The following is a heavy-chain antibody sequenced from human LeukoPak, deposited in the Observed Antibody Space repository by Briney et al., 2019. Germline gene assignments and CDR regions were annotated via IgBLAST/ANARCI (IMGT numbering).Heavy chain of an antibody. D-gene: IGHD5-18*01. CDR2: ISSSSSYI. Sequence: PGGSLRLSCTASGLTFSSYSMNWVRQAPGKGLEGVSSISSSSSYIYYADSVKGRFTISRDNAKNSLYLQMNSLRAEDTAVYYCARGSRDTAMRGYYYYMDVWGKGTTVTVSS. J-gene: IGHJ6*03. CDR3: ARGSRDTAMRGYYYYMDV. CDR1: GLTFSSYS. V-gene: IGHV3-21*01.